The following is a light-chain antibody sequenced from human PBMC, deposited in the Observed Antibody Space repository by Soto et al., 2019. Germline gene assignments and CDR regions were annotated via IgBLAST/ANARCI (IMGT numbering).Light chain of an antibody. J-gene: IGKJ3*01. V-gene: IGKV3-20*01. Sequence: SPAAVSLSKDEKATLSCRAARRVGSSYLAWYQQKPGQAPRLLIYEASNRATGIPARFSGSGSGTDFTLTISCLEAEDFAVYYCEPSGRSSSFGHGTRLA. CDR2: EAS. CDR1: RRVGSSY. CDR3: EPSGRSSS.